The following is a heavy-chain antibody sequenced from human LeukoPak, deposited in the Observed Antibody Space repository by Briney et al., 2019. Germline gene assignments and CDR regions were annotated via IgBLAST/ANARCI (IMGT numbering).Heavy chain of an antibody. J-gene: IGHJ6*02. CDR3: AREGTYYYDSSGTKSARGTYGMDV. CDR2: IYSGGST. D-gene: IGHD3-22*01. V-gene: IGHV3-66*01. Sequence: GGSLRLSCAASGFTVSSNYMSWVRQAPGKGLEWVSVIYSGGSTYYADSVKGRFTISRDNSKNTLYLQMNSLRAEDTAVYYCAREGTYYYDSSGTKSARGTYGMDVWGQGTTVTVSS. CDR1: GFTVSSNY.